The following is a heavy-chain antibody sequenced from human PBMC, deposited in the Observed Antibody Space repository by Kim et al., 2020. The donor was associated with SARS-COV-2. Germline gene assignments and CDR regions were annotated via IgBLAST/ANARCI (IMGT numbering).Heavy chain of an antibody. CDR3: ARDLFPLTYYDFWSGPKIEAYFQH. CDR1: GYTFTSYA. CDR2: INTNTGNP. Sequence: ASVKVSCKASGYTFTSYAMNWVRQAPGQGLEWMGWINTNTGNPTYAQGFTGRFVFSLDTSVSTAYLQISSLKAEDTAVYYCARDLFPLTYYDFWSGPKIEAYFQHWGQGTLVTVSS. D-gene: IGHD3-3*01. V-gene: IGHV7-4-1*02. J-gene: IGHJ1*01.